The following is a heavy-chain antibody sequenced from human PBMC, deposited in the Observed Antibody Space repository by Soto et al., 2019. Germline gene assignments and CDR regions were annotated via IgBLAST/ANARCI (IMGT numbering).Heavy chain of an antibody. V-gene: IGHV1-18*01. D-gene: IGHD6-13*01. Sequence: GAPMKVSRKTSWYTLCNYGINWGRQAPGQGLEWVGWINTYNGKTNFAQRLRGRLTLTTDTSTSTAYMELMSLTSDDTAVYYCARGSSPVDFDYWGQGTLVTVSS. CDR3: ARGSSPVDFDY. J-gene: IGHJ4*02. CDR2: INTYNGKT. CDR1: WYTLCNYG.